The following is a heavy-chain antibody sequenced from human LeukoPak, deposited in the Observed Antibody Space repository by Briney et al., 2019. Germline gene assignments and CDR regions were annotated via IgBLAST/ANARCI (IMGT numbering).Heavy chain of an antibody. V-gene: IGHV4-61*02. CDR3: ARGEFTYGDYTYFDY. CDR2: IYTSGST. CDR1: GGSVSSSSYY. J-gene: IGHJ4*02. D-gene: IGHD4-17*01. Sequence: PSETLSLTCTVSGGSVSSSSYYWGWIRQPPGKGLEWIGRIYTSGSTNYNPSLKSRVTISVDTSKNQFSLKLSSVTAADTAVYYCARGEFTYGDYTYFDYWGQGTLVTVSS.